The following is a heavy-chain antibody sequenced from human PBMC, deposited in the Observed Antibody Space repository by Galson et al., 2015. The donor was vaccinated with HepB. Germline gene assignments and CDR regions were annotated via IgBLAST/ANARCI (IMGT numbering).Heavy chain of an antibody. V-gene: IGHV1-46*03. CDR3: ARDRFGFNNWFDP. CDR1: GYTFTSYY. CDR2: INPSGGST. Sequence: SVKVSCKASGYTFTSYYMHWVRQAPGQGLEWMGIINPSGGSTSYAQKFQGRVSMTRDTSTSTVYMELSSLRSEDTAVYYCARDRFGFNNWFDPWGQGTLVTVSS. D-gene: IGHD3-10*01. J-gene: IGHJ5*02.